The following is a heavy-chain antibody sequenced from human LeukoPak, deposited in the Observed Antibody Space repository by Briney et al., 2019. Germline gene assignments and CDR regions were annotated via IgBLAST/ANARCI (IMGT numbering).Heavy chain of an antibody. CDR3: AGDRPVVTAIGGIDY. J-gene: IGHJ4*02. CDR2: IYYSGST. V-gene: IGHV4-59*01. Sequence: SETLSLTCTVSGGSISSYYWSWIRQPPGKGLEWIGYIYYSGSTNYNPSLKSRVTISIDTSKNQFSLKLSSVTAADTAMYYCAGDRPVVTAIGGIDYWGQGTLVTVSS. CDR1: GGSISSYY. D-gene: IGHD2-21*02.